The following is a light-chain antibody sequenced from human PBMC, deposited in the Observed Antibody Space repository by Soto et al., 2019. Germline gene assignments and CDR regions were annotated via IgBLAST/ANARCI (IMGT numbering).Light chain of an antibody. Sequence: VLSQPASVSGSPGQSITISCTGTSSDVGGYNYVSWYQQHPGKAPKLMIYDVSNRPSGVSNRFSGSKSGNTASLTISGLQAEDEADYYCSSYTSSSTPVFGTGTKVTVL. CDR1: SSDVGGYNY. CDR3: SSYTSSSTPV. J-gene: IGLJ1*01. V-gene: IGLV2-14*01. CDR2: DVS.